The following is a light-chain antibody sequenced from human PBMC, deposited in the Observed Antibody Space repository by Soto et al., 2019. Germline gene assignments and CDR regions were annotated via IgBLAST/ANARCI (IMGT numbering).Light chain of an antibody. J-gene: IGKJ4*01. Sequence: EVVLTQSPGTLSLSPGERATLSCRASQSVSNTDLAWYQQKPGQAPRLLIYGASRRATGIPDRFSGSGSGTNFTFTISRLEPEDSAVYYCQKYGSSLLTFGGGTKVEIK. CDR1: QSVSNTD. V-gene: IGKV3-20*01. CDR3: QKYGSSLLT. CDR2: GAS.